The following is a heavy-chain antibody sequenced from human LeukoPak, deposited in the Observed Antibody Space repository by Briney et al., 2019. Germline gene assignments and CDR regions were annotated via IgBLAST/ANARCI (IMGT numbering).Heavy chain of an antibody. CDR3: AKSGIAATCAPDY. CDR1: GFTFSNYG. V-gene: IGHV3-23*01. D-gene: IGHD2-21*01. CDR2: ISRGGDT. J-gene: IGHJ4*02. Sequence: GASLRLSCAASGFTFSNYGLSWVRQAPGKGLEWVSGISRGGDTYYAESVRGRFTISRDNSKSTLYLEMNSLRAEDTAIYYCAKSGIAATCAPDYWGQGVLVIVSS.